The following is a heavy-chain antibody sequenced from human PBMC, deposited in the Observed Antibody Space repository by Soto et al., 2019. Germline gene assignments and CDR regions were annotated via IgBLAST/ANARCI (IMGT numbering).Heavy chain of an antibody. CDR1: GLTFSNSA. Sequence: GGSLRLSCAASGLTFSNSAMNWVRQAPGKGLHWVSSISGSGGTTYYADSVKGRFTISRDNSKNTLYLQMNSLRAEDTAVYYCAKSPYCSGGSCYPFDYWGQGTLVTVSS. CDR2: ISGSGGTT. D-gene: IGHD2-15*01. CDR3: AKSPYCSGGSCYPFDY. J-gene: IGHJ4*02. V-gene: IGHV3-23*01.